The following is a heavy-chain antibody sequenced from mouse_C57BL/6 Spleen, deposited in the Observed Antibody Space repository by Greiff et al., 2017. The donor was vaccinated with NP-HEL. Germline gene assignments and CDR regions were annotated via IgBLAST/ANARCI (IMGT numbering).Heavy chain of an antibody. J-gene: IGHJ2*01. Sequence: VKLQQPGAELVKPGASVKLSCKASGYTFTSYWMHWVKQRPGQGLEWIGMIHPNSGSTNYNEKFKSKATLTVDKSSSTAYMQLSSLTSEDSAVYYCAKGGYGSSYYFDYWGQGTTLTVSS. CDR2: IHPNSGST. D-gene: IGHD1-1*01. CDR3: AKGGYGSSYYFDY. V-gene: IGHV1-64*01. CDR1: GYTFTSYW.